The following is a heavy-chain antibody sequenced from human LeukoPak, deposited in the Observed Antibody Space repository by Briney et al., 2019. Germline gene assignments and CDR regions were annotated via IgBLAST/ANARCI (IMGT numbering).Heavy chain of an antibody. CDR2: IPYDGSNK. D-gene: IGHD6-19*01. V-gene: IGHV3-30*04. Sequence: PGRSLRLSCAASGFTFSSYAMHWVRQAPGKGLEWVTVIPYDGSNKYYADSVKGRFTISRDNSKNTLYLQMNSLRAEDTAVHDCARAVAVAGTPAMDYWGQGTLVTVSS. J-gene: IGHJ4*02. CDR1: GFTFSSYA. CDR3: ARAVAVAGTPAMDY.